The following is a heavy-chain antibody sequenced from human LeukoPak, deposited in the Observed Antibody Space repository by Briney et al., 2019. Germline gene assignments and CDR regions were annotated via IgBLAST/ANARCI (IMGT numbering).Heavy chain of an antibody. J-gene: IGHJ4*02. CDR2: IYISGST. CDR3: ARGLGYYYDSSGYYYDC. CDR1: GGSISSYY. V-gene: IGHV4-4*07. D-gene: IGHD3-22*01. Sequence: TPSETLSLTCTVSGGSISSYYWSWIRQPAGKGLEWIGRIYISGSTNYNPSLKSRVTISVDTSKNQFSLKLSSVTAADTAVYYCARGLGYYYDSSGYYYDCWGQGTLVTVSS.